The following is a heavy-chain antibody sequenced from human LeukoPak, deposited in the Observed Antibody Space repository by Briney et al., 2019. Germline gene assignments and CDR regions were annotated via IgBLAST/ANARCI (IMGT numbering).Heavy chain of an antibody. CDR3: ARVRTYSSGWSDWYYYYMDV. CDR2: IYHSGST. V-gene: IGHV4-38-2*02. D-gene: IGHD6-19*01. J-gene: IGHJ6*03. CDR1: GYSISSGYY. Sequence: SETLSLTCTVSGYSISSGYYWGWIRQPPGKGLEWIGSIYHSGSTYYNPSLKSRVTISVDTSKNQFSLKLSSVTAADTAVYYCARVRTYSSGWSDWYYYYMDVWGKGTTVTISS.